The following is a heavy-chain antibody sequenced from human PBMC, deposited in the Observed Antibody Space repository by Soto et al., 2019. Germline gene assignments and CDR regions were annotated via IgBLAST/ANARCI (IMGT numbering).Heavy chain of an antibody. V-gene: IGHV1-69*13. CDR3: ARLRGGVAYYYGSGSFAWFDP. CDR1: GGTFSSYA. D-gene: IGHD3-10*01. J-gene: IGHJ5*02. CDR2: IIPIFGTA. Sequence: SVKVSCKASGGTFSSYAISWVRQAPGQGLEWMGGIIPIFGTANYAQKFQGRVTITADESTSTAYMELSSLRSEDTAVYYCARLRGGVAYYYGSGSFAWFDPWGQGTLVTVSS.